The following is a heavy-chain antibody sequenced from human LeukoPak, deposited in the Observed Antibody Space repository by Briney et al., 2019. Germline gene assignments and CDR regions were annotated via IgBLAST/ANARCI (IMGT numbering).Heavy chain of an antibody. CDR1: GFTFSSYA. CDR3: AREQEQPLYYFDY. D-gene: IGHD1/OR15-1a*01. J-gene: IGHJ4*02. V-gene: IGHV3-30*04. CDR2: ISYDGSDK. Sequence: EGSLRLSCAASGFTFSSYAMHWVRQAPGKGLEWVAIISYDGSDKYYADSVKGRFTISRDNSKNTLNLQMNSLRAEDTALYYCAREQEQPLYYFDYWGQGTPVTVSS.